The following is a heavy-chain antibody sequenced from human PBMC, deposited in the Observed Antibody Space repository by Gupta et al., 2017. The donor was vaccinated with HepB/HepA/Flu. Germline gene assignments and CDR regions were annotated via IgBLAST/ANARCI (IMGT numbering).Heavy chain of an antibody. Sequence: QVQLVESGGGLVKPGGSLRLSCAASGFTFSDYYMSWIRQAPGKGLEWVSYISSSGSTIYYADSVKGRFTISRDNAKNSLYLQMNSLRAEDTAVYYCAREDLDIVVVPAASTGFDYWGQGTLVTVSS. D-gene: IGHD2-2*01. CDR1: GFTFSDYY. CDR3: AREDLDIVVVPAASTGFDY. CDR2: ISSSGSTI. V-gene: IGHV3-11*04. J-gene: IGHJ4*02.